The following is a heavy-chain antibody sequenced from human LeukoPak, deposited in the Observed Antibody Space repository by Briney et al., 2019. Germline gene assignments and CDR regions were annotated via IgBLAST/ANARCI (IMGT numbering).Heavy chain of an antibody. CDR2: MWSDGSNK. Sequence: PGGSLRLSCAASGFTFSSYDMHRVRQAPGKGLEWVAVMWSDGSNKYHADSVKGRFTISRDNSKNTLYLQMNSLRAEDTAVYYCARNSALDYWGQGTLVTVSS. D-gene: IGHD2/OR15-2a*01. CDR3: ARNSALDY. J-gene: IGHJ4*02. V-gene: IGHV3-33*01. CDR1: GFTFSSYD.